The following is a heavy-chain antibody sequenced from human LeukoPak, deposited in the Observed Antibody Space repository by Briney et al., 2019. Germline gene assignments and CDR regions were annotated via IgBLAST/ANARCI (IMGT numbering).Heavy chain of an antibody. CDR1: GFTFSSYA. D-gene: IGHD3-22*01. CDR2: ISGSGGSP. J-gene: IGHJ4*02. Sequence: GGSLRLSCAASGFTFSSYAMTWVRQAPGKGLEWVSGISGSGGSPYYADSVKGRFTISRDNSKNTLYLQMNSLRAEDTAVYYCARGDTMIVVGSHPYYFDYWGQGTLVTVSS. V-gene: IGHV3-23*01. CDR3: ARGDTMIVVGSHPYYFDY.